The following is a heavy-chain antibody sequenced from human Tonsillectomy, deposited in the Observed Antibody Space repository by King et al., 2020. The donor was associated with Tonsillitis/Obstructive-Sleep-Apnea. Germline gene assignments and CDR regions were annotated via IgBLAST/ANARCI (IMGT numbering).Heavy chain of an antibody. CDR1: GESFSGYY. CDR3: ARGRSYTNYFDF. CDR2: INHSGNT. J-gene: IGHJ4*02. D-gene: IGHD1-26*01. V-gene: IGHV4-34*01. Sequence: VQLQQWGAGLLKPSETLSLTCDVYGESFSGYYWTWIRQPQGKGLEWIGEINHSGNTNYNPSLKSRVTISVDTSKKQFSLKLRSVTAADTAVYYCARGRSYTNYFDFWGQGTLVTVSS.